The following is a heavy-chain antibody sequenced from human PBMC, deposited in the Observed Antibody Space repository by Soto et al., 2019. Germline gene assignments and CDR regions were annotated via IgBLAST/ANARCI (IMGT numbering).Heavy chain of an antibody. V-gene: IGHV1-69*19. J-gene: IGHJ4*02. D-gene: IGHD3-10*01. CDR3: AREVQVHTPAFVY. Sequence: QVQLVQSGAEMKKPGSSVKVSCQSSGGTFNTYAMNWVRQAPGQGPEWMGDISPMFGAANYTPKFQGRVTITADESTGTSYMQLSSLTSEYPALYFCAREVQVHTPAFVYWGQGTLVTVSS. CDR1: GGTFNTYA. CDR2: ISPMFGAA.